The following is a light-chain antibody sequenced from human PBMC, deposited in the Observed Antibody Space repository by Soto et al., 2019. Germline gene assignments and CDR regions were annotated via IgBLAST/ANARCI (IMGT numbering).Light chain of an antibody. Sequence: DIQMTQSPSSLSAYVGDRVTITCRASQAISNYLAWYQQKPGKVPKLLIYAASTLQSGVPSRFSGSGSGTDFTLTISSLQPEDVATYYCQQYNIAPWTFGQGTKVEIK. CDR3: QQYNIAPWT. V-gene: IGKV1-27*01. CDR1: QAISNY. J-gene: IGKJ1*01. CDR2: AAS.